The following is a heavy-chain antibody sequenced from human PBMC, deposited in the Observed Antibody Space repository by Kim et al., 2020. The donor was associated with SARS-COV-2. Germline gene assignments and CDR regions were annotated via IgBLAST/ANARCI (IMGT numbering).Heavy chain of an antibody. CDR1: GGSISSSSYY. CDR3: ARDQGVYEWELLLYLGYYYGMDL. Sequence: SETLSRTCTVSGGSISSSSYYWGWIRQPPGKGLEWIGSIYYSGSTYYNPSLKSRVTISVDTSKNQFSLKLSSVTAADTAVYYCARDQGVYEWELLLYLGYYYGMDLWAQGTTVTVSS. CDR2: IYYSGST. J-gene: IGHJ6*02. D-gene: IGHD1-26*01. V-gene: IGHV4-39*07.